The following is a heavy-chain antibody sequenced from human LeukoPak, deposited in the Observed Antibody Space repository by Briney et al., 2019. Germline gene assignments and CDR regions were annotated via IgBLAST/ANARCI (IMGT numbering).Heavy chain of an antibody. CDR3: AGEATEDYGSGSSDY. CDR2: ISYDGSNK. Sequence: GGSLRLSCAASGFTFSSYAMHWVRQALGKGLEWVAVISYDGSNKYYADSVKGRFTISRDNAKNSLYLQMNSLRAEDTAVYYCAGEATEDYGSGSSDYWGQGTLVTVSS. V-gene: IGHV3-30-3*01. CDR1: GFTFSSYA. D-gene: IGHD3-10*01. J-gene: IGHJ4*02.